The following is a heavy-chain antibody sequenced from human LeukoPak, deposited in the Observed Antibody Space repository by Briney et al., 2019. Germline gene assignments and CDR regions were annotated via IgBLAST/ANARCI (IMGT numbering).Heavy chain of an antibody. CDR2: IKQDGSEK. V-gene: IGHV3-7*01. CDR1: GFTFSSYW. J-gene: IGHJ6*04. Sequence: QSGGSLRLSCAASGFTFSSYWMNWVRQAPGKGLEWVANIKQDGSEKYYVDSVKGRFTISRDNAKNSLYLQMNSLRVEDTAVYYCARKSLSRFGELTPSSMDVWGKGTTVTVSS. CDR3: ARKSLSRFGELTPSSMDV. D-gene: IGHD3-10*01.